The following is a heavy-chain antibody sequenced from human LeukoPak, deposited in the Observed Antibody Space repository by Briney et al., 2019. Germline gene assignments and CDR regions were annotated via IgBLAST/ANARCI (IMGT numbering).Heavy chain of an antibody. CDR3: ARDMDGDYEIVSYYYGMDV. V-gene: IGHV3-48*01. CDR1: GFIFSRDS. Sequence: GGSLRLSCAASGFIFSRDSMNWVRQAPGKGLEWVSYINGGGSPIFYADSVRGRFTISRDNSKNTLYLQMNSLRAEDTAVYYCARDMDGDYEIVSYYYGMDVWGQGTTVTVSS. J-gene: IGHJ6*02. CDR2: INGGGSPI. D-gene: IGHD4-17*01.